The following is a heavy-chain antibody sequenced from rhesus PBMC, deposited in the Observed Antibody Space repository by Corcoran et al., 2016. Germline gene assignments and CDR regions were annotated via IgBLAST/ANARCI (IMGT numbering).Heavy chain of an antibody. Sequence: QVTLKESGPALVKPTQTLTRTCTFSGFSLSTSGMGVGWIRQPPGKALEWLANIYWDDDKYYSTSLKTRLTISKDTSKNHVILTMTNMDPVDTATYYCARGGTGTTVATTVAFDYWGQGVLVTVSS. D-gene: IGHD4-29*01. V-gene: IGHV2S1*01. CDR1: GFSLSTSGMG. CDR2: IYWDDDK. J-gene: IGHJ4*01. CDR3: ARGGTGTTVATTVAFDY.